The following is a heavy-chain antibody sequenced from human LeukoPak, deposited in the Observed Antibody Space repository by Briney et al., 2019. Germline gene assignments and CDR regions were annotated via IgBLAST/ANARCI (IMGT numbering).Heavy chain of an antibody. CDR3: AKSFFYDSSGYYYGLVDY. D-gene: IGHD3-22*01. Sequence: PGGSLRLSCAASGFTFSSYGIHWVRQAPGKGLEWVAFIRYYGSNKYYADSVKGRLTISRDNSKNTLYLQMNSLKAEDTAVYYCAKSFFYDSSGYYYGLVDYWGQGTLVTVSS. CDR1: GFTFSSYG. V-gene: IGHV3-30*02. CDR2: IRYYGSNK. J-gene: IGHJ4*02.